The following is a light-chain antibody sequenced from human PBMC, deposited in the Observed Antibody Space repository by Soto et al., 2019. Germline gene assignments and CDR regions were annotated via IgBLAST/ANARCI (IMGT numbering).Light chain of an antibody. Sequence: DIRMTQSPSTLSASVGDRVTITCRASQSISSWLAWYQQKPGKAPKLLMYDVSSLERGVPSRFSGSGSGTEFTLTISSLQPDDFATYYCQQYNSYSQTFGQGTKVDIK. CDR2: DVS. CDR3: QQYNSYSQT. V-gene: IGKV1-5*01. CDR1: QSISSW. J-gene: IGKJ1*01.